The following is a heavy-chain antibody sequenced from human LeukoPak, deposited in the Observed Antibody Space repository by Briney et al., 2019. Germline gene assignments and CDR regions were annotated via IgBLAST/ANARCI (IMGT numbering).Heavy chain of an antibody. V-gene: IGHV3-30*02. CDR2: IRYDGSNQ. J-gene: IGHJ2*01. CDR3: ARDTRYITMTTFFDL. D-gene: IGHD3-22*01. CDR1: GFTFSSYG. Sequence: GGSLRLSCAASGFTFSSYGMHWVRQGPGKGLEWVAFIRYDGSNQYYADSVKGRFTISRDNSKNTLYLQMNSLRVEDTAVHYCARDTRYITMTTFFDLWGRGTLVTVSS.